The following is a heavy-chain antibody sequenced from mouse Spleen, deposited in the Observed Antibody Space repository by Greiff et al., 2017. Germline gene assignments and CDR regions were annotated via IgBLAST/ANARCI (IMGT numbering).Heavy chain of an antibody. V-gene: IGHV1-59*01. CDR2: IDPSDSYT. D-gene: IGHD1-1*01. Sequence: QVQLQQPGAELVRPGTSVKLSCKASGYTFTSYWMHWVKQRPGQGLEWIGVIDPSDSYTNYNQKFKGKATLTVDTSSSTAYMQLSSLTAEDSAVYYCARRYYGSSHYAMDYWGQGTSVTVSS. CDR3: ARRYYGSSHYAMDY. CDR1: GYTFTSYW. J-gene: IGHJ4*01.